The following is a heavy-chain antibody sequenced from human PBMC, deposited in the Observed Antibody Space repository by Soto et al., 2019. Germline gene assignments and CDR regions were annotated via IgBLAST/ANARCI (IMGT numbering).Heavy chain of an antibody. D-gene: IGHD3-16*01. Sequence: QVRLVQSGAEVKRPGSSVKLSCKVSGANSNSYSIAWVRQAPGQGLQWLGTIVPLSGTPNHAQQFEARLTITADTSTNTAYFELTRLRSEDTAIYYCARNWREMSRGGFFDYWGQGSLVTISS. CDR1: GANSNSYS. V-gene: IGHV1-69*06. J-gene: IGHJ4*02. CDR2: IVPLSGTP. CDR3: ARNWREMSRGGFFDY.